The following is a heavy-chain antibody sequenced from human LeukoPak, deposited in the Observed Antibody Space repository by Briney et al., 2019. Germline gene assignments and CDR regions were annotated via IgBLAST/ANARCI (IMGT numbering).Heavy chain of an antibody. CDR1: GDSVSSNSAG. CDR3: ARGLDTGCDF. D-gene: IGHD5-18*01. CDR2: TYCRSKWYN. J-gene: IGHJ4*02. V-gene: IGHV6-1*01. Sequence: SQTLSLTCAISGDSVSSNSAGWHWIRQSPSRGLEWLGRTYCRSKWYNEYAISVKSRITINPDTSKNQFSLQLNSVTPEDTAVYYCARGLDTGCDFWGQGTLVTVSS.